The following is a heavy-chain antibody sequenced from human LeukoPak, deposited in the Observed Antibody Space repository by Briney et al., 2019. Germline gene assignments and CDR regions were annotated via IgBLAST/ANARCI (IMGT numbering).Heavy chain of an antibody. CDR1: GFTFSSHS. V-gene: IGHV3-48*01. CDR3: ASHWGGY. CDR2: ISSSSTI. Sequence: GGSLRLSCAASGFTFSSHSMNWVRQAPGKGLEWVSYISSSSTIYYADSVKGRFTISRDNLRNTLYLQMNSLRAEDTAVYYCASHWGGYWGQGTLVTVSS. D-gene: IGHD3-16*01. J-gene: IGHJ4*02.